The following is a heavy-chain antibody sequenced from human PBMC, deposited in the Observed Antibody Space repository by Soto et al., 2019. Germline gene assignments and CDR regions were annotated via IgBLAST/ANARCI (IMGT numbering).Heavy chain of an antibody. J-gene: IGHJ5*02. CDR1: GGSFSGYY. D-gene: IGHD2-2*01. CDR2: INHSGST. CDR3: ARKGPLSIVVVPAVMPSWFGP. Sequence: SETLSLTCAVYGGSFSGYYWSWIRQPPGKGLEWIGEINHSGSTNYNPSLKSRVTISRDTSKNQFSLKLSSVTAEDAAVYYCARKGPLSIVVVPAVMPSWFGPWGQGTLVTVSS. V-gene: IGHV4-34*01.